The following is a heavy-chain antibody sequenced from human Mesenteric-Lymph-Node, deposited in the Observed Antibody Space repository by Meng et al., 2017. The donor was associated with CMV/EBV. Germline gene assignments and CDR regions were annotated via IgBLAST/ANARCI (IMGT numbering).Heavy chain of an antibody. CDR3: ARDRGTGSYSWFDP. CDR2: TYYRSKWYN. Sequence: DTCTSNSAAWNWIRQSPSRGLEWLGRTYYRSKWYNDYAVSVKSRITINPDTSKNQFSLQLNSVTPEDTAVYYCARDRGTGSYSWFDPWGQGTLVTVSS. D-gene: IGHD1-26*01. V-gene: IGHV6-1*01. J-gene: IGHJ5*02. CDR1: DTCTSNSAA.